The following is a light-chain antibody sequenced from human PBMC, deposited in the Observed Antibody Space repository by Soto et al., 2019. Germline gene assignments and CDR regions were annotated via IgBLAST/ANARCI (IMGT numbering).Light chain of an antibody. CDR1: QSVSSN. Sequence: EIVMTQSPATLSVSPGERATLSCRASQSVSSNLAWYQQKPGQALRLLIYDASTRASGIPARFSGSGSGTEFTLSITSLQSEDFAVYYGQQYNKWPYTFGQGTKLEIK. CDR3: QQYNKWPYT. J-gene: IGKJ2*01. V-gene: IGKV3-15*01. CDR2: DAS.